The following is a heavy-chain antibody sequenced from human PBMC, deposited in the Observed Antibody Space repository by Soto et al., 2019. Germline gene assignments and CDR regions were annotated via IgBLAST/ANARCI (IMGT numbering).Heavy chain of an antibody. Sequence: EVQLVESGGGLVQPGGSLRLSCAASGFTFSSYSMNWVRQAPGKGLEWVSYISSSSSTIYYADSVKGRFTISRDNAMNSLYLQMNSLRDEDTAVYYCARGGYCSGGSCYWYYFDYWGQGTLVTVSS. V-gene: IGHV3-48*02. J-gene: IGHJ4*02. CDR2: ISSSSSTI. CDR1: GFTFSSYS. CDR3: ARGGYCSGGSCYWYYFDY. D-gene: IGHD2-15*01.